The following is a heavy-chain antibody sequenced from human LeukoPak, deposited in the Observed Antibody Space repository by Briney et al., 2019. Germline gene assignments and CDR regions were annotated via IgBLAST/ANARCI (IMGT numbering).Heavy chain of an antibody. CDR1: GGSISSSNYY. V-gene: IGHV4-39*07. J-gene: IGHJ5*02. CDR3: ARDISSSWPNWFDP. Sequence: SETLSLTCTVSGGSISSSNYYWGWIRQPPGKGLEWIGSIYHSGSTYYNPSLKSRVTISVDTSKNQFSLKLSSVTAADTAVYYCARDISSSWPNWFDPWGQGTLVTVSS. CDR2: IYHSGST. D-gene: IGHD6-13*01.